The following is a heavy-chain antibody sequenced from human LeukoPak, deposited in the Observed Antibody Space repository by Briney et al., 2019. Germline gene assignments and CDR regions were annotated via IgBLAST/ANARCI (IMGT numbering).Heavy chain of an antibody. Sequence: PSVTLSLTCAVYGGSFSGYYWSWIRQPPGKGLEWIGEINHSGSTNYNPSLKSRVTISVDTSKNQFSLKLSSVTAADTAVYYCARGDLWFGEFFRFDPWGQGTLVTVSS. V-gene: IGHV4-34*01. J-gene: IGHJ5*02. CDR1: GGSFSGYY. CDR3: ARGDLWFGEFFRFDP. CDR2: INHSGST. D-gene: IGHD3-10*01.